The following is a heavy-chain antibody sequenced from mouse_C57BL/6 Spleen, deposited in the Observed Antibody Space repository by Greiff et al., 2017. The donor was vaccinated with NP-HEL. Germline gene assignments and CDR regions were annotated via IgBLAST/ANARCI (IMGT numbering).Heavy chain of an antibody. J-gene: IGHJ4*01. CDR3: AREAFDYDEGYYAMDY. CDR2: ISSGGSYT. V-gene: IGHV5-6*01. CDR1: GFTFSSYG. Sequence: EVQRVESGGDLVKPGGSLKLSCAASGFTFSSYGMSWVRQTPDKRLEWVATISSGGSYTYYPDSVKGRFTISRDNAKNTLYLQMSSLKSEDTAMYYCAREAFDYDEGYYAMDYWGQGTSVTVSS. D-gene: IGHD2-4*01.